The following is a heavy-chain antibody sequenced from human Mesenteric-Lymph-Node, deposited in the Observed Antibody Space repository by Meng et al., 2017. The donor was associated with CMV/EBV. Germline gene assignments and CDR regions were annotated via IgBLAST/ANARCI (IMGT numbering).Heavy chain of an antibody. CDR3: ARDRYSGD. V-gene: IGHV3-53*01. Sequence: GESLKISCAASGFSVRDSYLNWVRQAPGKGLEWVSIIYSDGTTFYADSVKGRFTISRDNSKNTLYLQMNSLRAEDTAVYFCARDRYSGDWGQGTLVTVSS. J-gene: IGHJ4*02. D-gene: IGHD1-26*01. CDR2: IYSDGTT. CDR1: GFSVRDSY.